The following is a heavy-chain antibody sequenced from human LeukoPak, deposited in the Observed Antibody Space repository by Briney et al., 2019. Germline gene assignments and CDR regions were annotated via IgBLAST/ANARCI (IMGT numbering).Heavy chain of an antibody. Sequence: ASVKVSYKASGYTFTSYDINWVRQATGQGLEWMAWMKPNSGNTGYAQKFQGRVTMTRNTSISTAYMELSSLRSEDTAVYYCASDGALWFGESSIWGQGTMVTVSS. CDR2: MKPNSGNT. J-gene: IGHJ3*02. V-gene: IGHV1-8*01. D-gene: IGHD3-10*01. CDR3: ASDGALWFGESSI. CDR1: GYTFTSYD.